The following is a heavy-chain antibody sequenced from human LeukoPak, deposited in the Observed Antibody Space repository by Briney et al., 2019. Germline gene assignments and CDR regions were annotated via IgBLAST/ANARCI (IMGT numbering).Heavy chain of an antibody. J-gene: IGHJ4*02. D-gene: IGHD2-2*01. CDR1: GGSISSGGYY. CDR3: ARGADVVVPVAYYFDY. V-gene: IGHV4-31*03. Sequence: SETLSLTCTVSGGSISSGGYYWSWIRQHPGKGLEWIGYIYYSGSTYYNPSLKSRVTISVDTSKNQFSLKLSSVTAADTAVYYCARGADVVVPVAYYFDYWGQGTLVTVSS. CDR2: IYYSGST.